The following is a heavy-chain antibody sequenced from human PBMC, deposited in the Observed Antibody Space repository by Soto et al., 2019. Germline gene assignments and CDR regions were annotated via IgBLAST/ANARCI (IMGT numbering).Heavy chain of an antibody. CDR3: ARAQTSNYYDFWSGYYPGFDP. CDR2: IDPSDSYT. Sequence: GESLKISCKGSGYSFTSYWISWVRQMPGKGLEWMGRIDPSDSYTNYSPSFQGHVTISADKSISTAYLQWSSLKASDTAMYYCARAQTSNYYDFWSGYYPGFDPWGQGTLVTAPQ. D-gene: IGHD3-3*01. V-gene: IGHV5-10-1*01. J-gene: IGHJ5*02. CDR1: GYSFTSYW.